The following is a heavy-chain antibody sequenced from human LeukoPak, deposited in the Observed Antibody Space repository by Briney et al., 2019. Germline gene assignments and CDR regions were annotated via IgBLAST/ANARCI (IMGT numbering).Heavy chain of an antibody. V-gene: IGHV3-15*01. CDR3: TTDRAIGIRPLFDS. Sequence: PGGSLRLSCAASGFTFSSYSMNWVRQAPGKGVEWVGRIKPKSDGGTTDYAPPVKGRFTISRDDSKNMLYLQLNSLKTEDTAVYYCTTDRAIGIRPLFDSWGQGTQVTVSS. D-gene: IGHD1-14*01. CDR1: GFTFSSYS. CDR2: IKPKSDGGTT. J-gene: IGHJ4*02.